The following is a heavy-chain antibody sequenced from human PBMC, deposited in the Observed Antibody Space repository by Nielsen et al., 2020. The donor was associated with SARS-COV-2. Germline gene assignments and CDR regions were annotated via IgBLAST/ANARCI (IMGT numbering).Heavy chain of an antibody. J-gene: IGHJ4*02. V-gene: IGHV1-3*01. D-gene: IGHD3-10*01. Sequence: ASVKVSCKASGYTFTSYAMHWVRQAPGQRLEWMGWINAGNGNTKYSQKFQGRVTITRDTSASTAYMELRSLRSDDTAVYYCARVSSGSGTLDYWGQGTLVTVSS. CDR1: GYTFTSYA. CDR3: ARVSSGSGTLDY. CDR2: INAGNGNT.